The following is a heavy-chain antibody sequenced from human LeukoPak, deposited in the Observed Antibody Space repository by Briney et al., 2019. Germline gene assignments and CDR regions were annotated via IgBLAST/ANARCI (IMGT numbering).Heavy chain of an antibody. CDR1: GGSITTGSYY. V-gene: IGHV4-61*02. J-gene: IGHJ3*02. D-gene: IGHD2-2*01. CDR2: IYTTGST. Sequence: SETLSLTCIVSGGSITTGSYYWIWIRQPAGKGLEWIGRIYTTGSTDYNPSLKSRVTMSVDTSKNQFSLKLTSVTVADTALYYCARAPTSSTSSFSPFDIWGQGTMVTVSS. CDR3: ARAPTSSTSSFSPFDI.